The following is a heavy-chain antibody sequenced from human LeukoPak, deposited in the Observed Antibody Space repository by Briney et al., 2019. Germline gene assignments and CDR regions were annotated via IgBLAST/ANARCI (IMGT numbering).Heavy chain of an antibody. CDR1: GFTFDDYA. V-gene: IGHV3-9*03. D-gene: IGHD3-16*01. Sequence: GGSLRLSCAASGFTFDDYAMHWVRQAPGKGLEWVSGISWNSGSIGYADSVKGRFTISRDNAKNSLYLQMNSLRAGDMALYYCAKDRSRAANGGIDYWGQGTLVTVSS. CDR2: ISWNSGSI. J-gene: IGHJ4*02. CDR3: AKDRSRAANGGIDY.